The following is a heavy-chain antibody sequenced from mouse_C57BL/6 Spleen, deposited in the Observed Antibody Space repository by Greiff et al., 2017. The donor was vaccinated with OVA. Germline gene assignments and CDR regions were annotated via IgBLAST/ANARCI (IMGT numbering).Heavy chain of an antibody. D-gene: IGHD1-1*01. J-gene: IGHJ4*01. CDR2: IDPSDSYT. V-gene: IGHV1-69*01. CDR1: GYTFTSYW. Sequence: VQLQQPGAELVMPGASVKLSCKASGYTFTSYWLHWVKQRPGQGLEWIGEIDPSDSYTNYNQKFKGKSTLTVDKSSSTAYMQLSSLTSEDAAVYYGARWGGSRIDYDAMDYWGQGTSVTVSS. CDR3: ARWGGSRIDYDAMDY.